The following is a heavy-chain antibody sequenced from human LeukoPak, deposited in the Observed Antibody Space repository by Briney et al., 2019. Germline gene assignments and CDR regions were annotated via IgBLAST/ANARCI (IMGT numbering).Heavy chain of an antibody. Sequence: PSQTLSLTCAVSGGSISSGGYSWSWIRQPPGKGLEWIGYIYDSETTYYNPSLKSRVTISLDRSKNQFSLKLSSVTAADPAVYYCARAPLYGRSPLGWFDPGGQGTLVTVSS. V-gene: IGHV4-30-2*01. D-gene: IGHD4-17*01. CDR3: ARAPLYGRSPLGWFDP. J-gene: IGHJ5*02. CDR1: GGSISSGGYS. CDR2: IYDSETT.